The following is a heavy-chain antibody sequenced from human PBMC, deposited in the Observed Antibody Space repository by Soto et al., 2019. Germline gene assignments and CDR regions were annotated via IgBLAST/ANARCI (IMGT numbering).Heavy chain of an antibody. Sequence: SETLSLTCAVYGGSFSGYYWSWIRQPPGKGLEWIGEINHSGSTNYNPSLKSRVTISVDTSKNQFSLKLSSVTAADTAVYYCARGRKGYYYGMDVWGQGTTVTVSS. J-gene: IGHJ6*02. CDR3: ARGRKGYYYGMDV. CDR2: INHSGST. CDR1: GGSFSGYY. V-gene: IGHV4-34*01.